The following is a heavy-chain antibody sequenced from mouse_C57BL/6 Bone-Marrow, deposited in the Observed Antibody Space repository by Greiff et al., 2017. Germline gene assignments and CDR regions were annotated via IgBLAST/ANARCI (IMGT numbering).Heavy chain of an antibody. CDR3: ARQGYYAMDY. Sequence: EVKLQESGGDLVKPGGSLKLSCAASGFTFSSYGMSWVRQTPDKRLEWVATISSGGSYTYYPDSVKVRFTISRDNAKNTLYLQMSSLKSEDTAMYYCARQGYYAMDYWGQGTSVTVSS. CDR1: GFTFSSYG. V-gene: IGHV5-6*01. J-gene: IGHJ4*01. CDR2: ISSGGSYT.